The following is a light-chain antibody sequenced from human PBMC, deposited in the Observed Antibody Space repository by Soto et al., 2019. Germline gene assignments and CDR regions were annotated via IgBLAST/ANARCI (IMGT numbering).Light chain of an antibody. CDR2: GAS. CDR1: QSIRSY. J-gene: IGKJ1*01. V-gene: IGKV3-15*01. Sequence: DIVMTQSPATLSVSPGERATLSCRASQSIRSYLAWYQHKPGQAPTLLMYGASTRAPGVPARFSGSVSGTEFTLTINSLQSEDFAVYYCHQYYKSPQTLGQGTKVDIK. CDR3: HQYYKSPQT.